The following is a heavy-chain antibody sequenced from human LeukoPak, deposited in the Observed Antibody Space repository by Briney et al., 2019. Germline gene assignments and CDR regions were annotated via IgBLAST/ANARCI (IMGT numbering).Heavy chain of an antibody. J-gene: IGHJ4*02. Sequence: GGSLRLSCVASGFTFSTYAMSWVRQAPGKGLEWVSSISGSGGSTYYAEFVKGRSTISRDNSKNTLYLQMNSLRAEDTAVYYCVKGGQRYDFWRFDYWGQGTLVFVSS. CDR2: ISGSGGST. V-gene: IGHV3-23*01. CDR3: VKGGQRYDFWRFDY. D-gene: IGHD3-3*01. CDR1: GFTFSTYA.